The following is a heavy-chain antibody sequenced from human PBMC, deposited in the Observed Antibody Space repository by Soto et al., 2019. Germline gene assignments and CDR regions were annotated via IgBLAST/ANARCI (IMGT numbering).Heavy chain of an antibody. D-gene: IGHD3-22*01. CDR1: GGSVNSAGYS. CDR3: ARVPIYYDSSGYYHYGTFDI. Sequence: PSETLSLTSAVSGGSVNSAGYSWSGIRQPPGKGLEWIGYIHHNRSTYYNPSLKSRVTISLNRSNNHFSLKLSSVTAADTAVYYCARVPIYYDSSGYYHYGTFDIWGQGTMVTVSS. CDR2: IHHNRST. V-gene: IGHV4-30-2*01. J-gene: IGHJ3*02.